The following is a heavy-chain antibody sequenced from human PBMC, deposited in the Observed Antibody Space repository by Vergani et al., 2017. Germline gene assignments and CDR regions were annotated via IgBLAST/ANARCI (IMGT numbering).Heavy chain of an antibody. J-gene: IGHJ6*03. CDR1: GYTLIELS. V-gene: IGHV1-8*01. CDR3: ARGVSGYDYYYYYYMDV. CDR2: MNPNIVNT. D-gene: IGHD5-12*01. Sequence: QVQLVQSGAEVKKPGASVKDSCKDSGYTLIELSTHWVRPAPGKGREWMGWMNPNIVNTGYAQKFQGRVTMTRNTSISTAYMELSSLRSEDTAVYYCARGVSGYDYYYYYYMDVWGKGTTVTVSS.